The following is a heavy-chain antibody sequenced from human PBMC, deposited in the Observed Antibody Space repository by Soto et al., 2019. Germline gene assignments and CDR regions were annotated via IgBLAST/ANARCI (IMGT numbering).Heavy chain of an antibody. D-gene: IGHD5-12*01. J-gene: IGHJ4*02. CDR1: GYSFTSYW. Sequence: GESLKISCKGSGYSFTSYWIGWVRQMPGKGLEWMGIIYPGDSDTRYSSSFQGQVTISADKSISTAYLQWSSLKASDTAMYYCARIEYSGYVNTGDFLFDYWGQGTLVTVSS. CDR3: ARIEYSGYVNTGDFLFDY. CDR2: IYPGDSDT. V-gene: IGHV5-51*01.